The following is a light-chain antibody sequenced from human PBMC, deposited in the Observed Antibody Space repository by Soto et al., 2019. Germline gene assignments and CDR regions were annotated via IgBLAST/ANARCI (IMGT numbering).Light chain of an antibody. CDR3: CSYAGSSTWG. J-gene: IGLJ3*02. CDR1: SSDVGSYNL. V-gene: IGLV2-23*02. Sequence: QSALTQPASVSGSPGQSITISCTGTSSDVGSYNLVSWYQQHPDKAPKLIIYEVSKWPSGVSSRFSASKSGNTASLTISGLQSEDEADYYCCSYAGSSTWGFGGGTKLTVL. CDR2: EVS.